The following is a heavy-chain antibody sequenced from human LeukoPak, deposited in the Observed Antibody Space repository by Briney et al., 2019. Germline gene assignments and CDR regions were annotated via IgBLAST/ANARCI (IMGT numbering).Heavy chain of an antibody. J-gene: IGHJ4*02. CDR3: ARGGSYDSSGSLWDY. CDR2: IYYSGST. CDR1: GGSISSGGYY. D-gene: IGHD3-22*01. Sequence: PSQILSLTCTVSGGSISSGGYYWSWIRQHPGTGLEWIGYIYYSGSTYYNPSLKSRVNISVDTSKNQFSLKLSSVTAADTAVYYCARGGSYDSSGSLWDYWGQGTLVTVSS. V-gene: IGHV4-31*03.